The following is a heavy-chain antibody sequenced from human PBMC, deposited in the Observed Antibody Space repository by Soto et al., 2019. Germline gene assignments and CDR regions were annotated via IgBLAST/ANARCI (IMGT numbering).Heavy chain of an antibody. J-gene: IGHJ4*02. CDR3: ARYRGVLDLDH. Sequence: QVQLVESGGGVVQPGKSLTLSCAASGIAFSASGMHWVRQAPGKGLEWVAMIWSDGSSRYYADSVKGRFTISRDNYQNTLFLQMDSLRVEDTALYYCARYRGVLDLDHWGQGTLVTVSS. CDR1: GIAFSASG. CDR2: IWSDGSSR. D-gene: IGHD2-8*01. V-gene: IGHV3-33*01.